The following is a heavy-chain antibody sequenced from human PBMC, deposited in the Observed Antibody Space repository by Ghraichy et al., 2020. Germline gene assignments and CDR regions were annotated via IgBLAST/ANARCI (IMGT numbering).Heavy chain of an antibody. CDR3: ARDRAPTKKRGAFAV. CDR2: VYYSGAT. D-gene: IGHD1-26*01. J-gene: IGHJ3*01. CDR1: NGSISGSYISAHY. V-gene: IGHV4-61*08. Sequence: SETLSLTCTVSNGSISGSYISAHYWAWIRQPPGKGPEWIGYVYYSGATTYNSALKSRISISIDTSNNKLSLTLRSVTAADTAVYFCARDRAPTKKRGAFAVWGQGTMVTVSS.